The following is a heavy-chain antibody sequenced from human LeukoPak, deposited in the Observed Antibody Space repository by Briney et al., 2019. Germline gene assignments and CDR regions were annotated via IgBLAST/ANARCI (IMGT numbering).Heavy chain of an antibody. CDR1: GFTFSSYA. CDR3: AKDRDYYDRTYFFDY. V-gene: IGHV3-23*01. CDR2: ISGSGGST. J-gene: IGHJ4*02. D-gene: IGHD3-22*01. Sequence: PGGSLRHSCAASGFTFSSYAMSWVRQAPGKGLEWVSAISGSGGSTYYADSVKGRFTISRDNSKNTLYLQMNSLRAEDTAVYYCAKDRDYYDRTYFFDYWGQGTLVTVSS.